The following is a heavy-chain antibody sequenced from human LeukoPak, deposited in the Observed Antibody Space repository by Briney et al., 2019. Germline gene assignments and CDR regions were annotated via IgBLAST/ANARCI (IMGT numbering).Heavy chain of an antibody. J-gene: IGHJ4*02. V-gene: IGHV3-9*03. D-gene: IGHD3-22*01. Sequence: GGSLRLSCAASGFTFDDYAMHWVRQAPGKGLEWVSTINWNGGSIGYADSVKGRFTISRDNAKDSLYLQLNSLGAEDMALYYCTKGDYYDSNGSSFDYWGQGTLVTVSS. CDR1: GFTFDDYA. CDR2: INWNGGSI. CDR3: TKGDYYDSNGSSFDY.